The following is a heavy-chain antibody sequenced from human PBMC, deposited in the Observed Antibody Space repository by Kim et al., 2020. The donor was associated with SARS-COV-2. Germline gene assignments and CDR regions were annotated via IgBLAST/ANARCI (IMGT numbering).Heavy chain of an antibody. Sequence: GGSLRLSCAASGFTFDDYTMHWVRQAPGKGLEWVSLISWDGGSTYYADSVKGRFTISRDNSKNSLYLQMNSLRTEDTALYYCATDYGAVTGFYYCGQGTLVTVSS. V-gene: IGHV3-43*01. CDR2: ISWDGGST. CDR1: GFTFDDYT. J-gene: IGHJ4*02. D-gene: IGHD6-19*01. CDR3: ATDYGAVTGFYY.